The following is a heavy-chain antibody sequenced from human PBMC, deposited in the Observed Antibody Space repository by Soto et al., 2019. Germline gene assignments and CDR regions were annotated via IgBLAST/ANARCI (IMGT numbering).Heavy chain of an antibody. D-gene: IGHD3-10*01. CDR1: GGSISSSSYY. V-gene: IGHV4-39*01. Sequence: QLQLQESGPGLVKPSETLSLTCTVSGGSISSSSYYWGWIRQPPGKGLEGIGSIYYSGSTYYNPSLKSRVTISVDTSKNQFSLKLSSVTAADTAVYYCARVWFGEGNYWGQGTLVTVSS. J-gene: IGHJ4*02. CDR3: ARVWFGEGNY. CDR2: IYYSGST.